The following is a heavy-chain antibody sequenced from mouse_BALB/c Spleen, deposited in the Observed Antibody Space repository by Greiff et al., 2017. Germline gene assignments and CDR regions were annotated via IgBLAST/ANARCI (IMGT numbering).Heavy chain of an antibody. J-gene: IGHJ1*01. D-gene: IGHD4-1*01. CDR2: IWAGGST. CDR3: ARDWDVRYVDV. CDR1: GFSLTSYG. Sequence: VMLVESGPGLVAPSQSLSITCTVSGFSLTSYGVHWVRQPPGKGLEWLGVIWAGGSTNYNSALMSRLSISKDNSKSQVFLKMNSLQTDDTAMYYCARDWDVRYVDVWGAGTTVTVSS. V-gene: IGHV2-9*02.